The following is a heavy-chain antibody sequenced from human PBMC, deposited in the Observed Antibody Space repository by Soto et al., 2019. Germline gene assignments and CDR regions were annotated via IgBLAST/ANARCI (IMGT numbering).Heavy chain of an antibody. CDR2: IFSSGST. CDR3: AREGSYSAYNFAHGIQLWSFDF. J-gene: IGHJ4*02. Sequence: SETLSLTCILSGGFISSYYWSWVRQPAGKGLEWIGRIFSSGSTSFNPSLESRVAMSVDTSKNHFSLNLSSVTAADMAVYYCAREGSYSAYNFAHGIQLWSFDFWGQGALVTVSS. D-gene: IGHD5-12*01. V-gene: IGHV4-4*07. CDR1: GGFISSYY.